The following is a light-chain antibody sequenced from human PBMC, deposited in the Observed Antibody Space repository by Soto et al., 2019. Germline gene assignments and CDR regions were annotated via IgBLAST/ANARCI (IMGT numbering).Light chain of an antibody. CDR3: NSYTSSSTVV. V-gene: IGLV2-14*01. Sequence: QSALTQPASVSGSPGQSITISCTGTRSDVGGYNYVSWYQQNPGKAPKLMIYDVSNRPSGVSNRFSGSKSGNTASLTISGLQAEDEADYYCNSYTSSSTVVFGGGTKLTVL. CDR2: DVS. CDR1: RSDVGGYNY. J-gene: IGLJ2*01.